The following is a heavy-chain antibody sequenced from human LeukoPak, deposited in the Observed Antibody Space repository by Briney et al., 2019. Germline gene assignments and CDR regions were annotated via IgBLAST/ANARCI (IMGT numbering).Heavy chain of an antibody. CDR3: AREGEDAVDY. D-gene: IGHD3-16*01. CDR2: IYYSGST. J-gene: IGHJ4*02. CDR1: GYSISTTSHY. Sequence: PSETLSLTCGVSGYSISTTSHYWGWIRQPPGKGLEWIGYIYYSGSTYYNPSLKSRVTISVDTSKNQFSLKLSSVTAADTAVYYCAREGEDAVDYWGQGTLVTVSS. V-gene: IGHV4-30-4*08.